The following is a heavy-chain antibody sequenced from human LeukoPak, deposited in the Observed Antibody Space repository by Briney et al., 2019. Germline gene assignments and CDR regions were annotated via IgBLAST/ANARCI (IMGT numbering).Heavy chain of an antibody. CDR1: EFTSRDAW. J-gene: IGHJ4*02. Sequence: GGSLGLSCAASEFTSRDAWMSWVPKAPGKGLEWVARIKSKTVGGTTDYAAPVKGRFTISRDDSKKMLYLQMNSLETEDTAVYYCATEYYGAYNYWGQGTLVTVSS. CDR3: ATEYYGAYNY. CDR2: IKSKTVGGTT. D-gene: IGHD4-17*01. V-gene: IGHV3-15*01.